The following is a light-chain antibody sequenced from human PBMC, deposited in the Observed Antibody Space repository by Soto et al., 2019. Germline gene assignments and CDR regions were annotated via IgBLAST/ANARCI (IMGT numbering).Light chain of an antibody. Sequence: EIVMTQSPVTLSVSPGERATLSCRASQSVSSNLAWYQQKPGQAPRLLIYGASTRATGIPARFSGSGSWTDFTLTISSLQSEDFAVYFCQQYDNWPPITFGQGTRLEIK. CDR2: GAS. CDR1: QSVSSN. CDR3: QQYDNWPPIT. J-gene: IGKJ5*01. V-gene: IGKV3-15*01.